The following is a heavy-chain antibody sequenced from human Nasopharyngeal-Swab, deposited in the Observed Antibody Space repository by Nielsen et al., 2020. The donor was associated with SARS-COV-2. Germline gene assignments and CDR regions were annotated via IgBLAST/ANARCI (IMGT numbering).Heavy chain of an antibody. CDR1: GDSISNNNYY. CDR3: AIHFRGITILGMVTDYGMDV. CDR2: IYYSGST. J-gene: IGHJ6*02. Sequence: SETLSLTCTISGDSISNNNYYWGWIRQPPGKGLEWIGIIYYSGSTYYNPSLKSRFTISVDTSKNQFSLKLSSVTAADAAVYYCAIHFRGITILGMVTDYGMDVWGQGTTVTVSS. V-gene: IGHV4-39*01. D-gene: IGHD3-3*01.